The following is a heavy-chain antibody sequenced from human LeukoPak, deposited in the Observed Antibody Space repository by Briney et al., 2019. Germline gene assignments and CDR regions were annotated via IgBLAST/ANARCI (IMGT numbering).Heavy chain of an antibody. CDR3: ASLYYYYDSSGYYAYYFDY. CDR1: GFTFSSYW. J-gene: IGHJ4*02. V-gene: IGHV3-7*01. D-gene: IGHD3-22*01. Sequence: GGSLRLSCAASGFTFSSYWMSWARQAPGKGLEWVANIKQDGSEKYYVDSVKGRFTISRDNAKNPLYLQMNSLRAEDTAVYYCASLYYYYDSSGYYAYYFDYWGQGTLVTVSS. CDR2: IKQDGSEK.